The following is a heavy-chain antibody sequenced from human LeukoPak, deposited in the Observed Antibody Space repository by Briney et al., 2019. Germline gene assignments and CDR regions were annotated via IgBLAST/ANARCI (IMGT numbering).Heavy chain of an antibody. CDR2: IIPIFGTA. CDR1: GGTFICYA. CDR3: AKSGYSSGWYEFNWFDP. D-gene: IGHD6-19*01. V-gene: IGHV1-69*13. Sequence: SVKVSCKASGGTFICYAISWVRQAPGQGLEWMGGIIPIFGTANYAQKFQGRVTITADESTSTAYMELSSLRSEDTAVYYCAKSGYSSGWYEFNWFDPWGQGTLVTVSS. J-gene: IGHJ5*02.